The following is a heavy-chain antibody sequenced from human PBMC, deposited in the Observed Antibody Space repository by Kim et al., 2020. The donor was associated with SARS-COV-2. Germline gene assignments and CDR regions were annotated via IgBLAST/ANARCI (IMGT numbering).Heavy chain of an antibody. CDR1: GYTFTSYG. D-gene: IGHD3-3*01. CDR2: ISAYNGNT. CDR3: ARVEKYYDFWSGYYLFDY. J-gene: IGHJ4*02. Sequence: ASVKVSCKASGYTFTSYGISWVRQAPGQGLEWMGWISAYNGNTNYAQKLQGRVTMTTDTSTSTAYMELRSLRSDDTAVYYCARVEKYYDFWSGYYLFDYWGQGTLVTVSS. V-gene: IGHV1-18*01.